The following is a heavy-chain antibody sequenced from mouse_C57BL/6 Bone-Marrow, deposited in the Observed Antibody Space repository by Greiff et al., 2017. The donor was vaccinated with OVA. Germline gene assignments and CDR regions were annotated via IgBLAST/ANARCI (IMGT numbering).Heavy chain of an antibody. CDR3: VRQGDWYFDV. J-gene: IGHJ1*03. V-gene: IGHV10-1*01. CDR1: GFSFNTYA. CDR2: IRSKSNNYAT. Sequence: EVKLVESGGGLVQPKGSLKLSCAASGFSFNTYAMNWVRQAPGKGLEWVARIRSKSNNYATYYADSVKDRFTISRDDSESMLYPQMNNLKTEDTAMYYCVRQGDWYFDVWGTGTTVTVSS.